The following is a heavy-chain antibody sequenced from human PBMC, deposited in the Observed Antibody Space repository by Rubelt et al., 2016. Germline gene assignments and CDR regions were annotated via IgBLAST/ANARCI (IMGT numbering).Heavy chain of an antibody. CDR2: INAGNGNT. CDR3: ARVSGTTNNWFDP. V-gene: IGHV1-3*01. CDR1: GYTFTSYA. Sequence: QVQLVQSGAEVKKPGASVKVSCKASGYTFTSYAMHWVRQAPGQRLEWVGWINAGNGNTKYAQKLQGRGTVTPDTSTSTAYMELRSLGSDDTAVYYCARVSGTTNNWFDPWGQGTLVTVSS. D-gene: IGHD1-1*01. J-gene: IGHJ5*02.